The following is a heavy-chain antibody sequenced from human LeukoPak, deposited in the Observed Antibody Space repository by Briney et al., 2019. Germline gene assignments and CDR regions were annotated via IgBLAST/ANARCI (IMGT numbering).Heavy chain of an antibody. CDR3: AEEGIRYFDWSLPDY. V-gene: IGHV4-34*01. J-gene: IGHJ4*02. D-gene: IGHD3-9*01. Sequence: SDTLSLTCAVYGGSFSGYYWSWIRQPPGKGLEWNGEINHSGSTNYNPSLKSRVTISVDTSKNQFSLKLNSVTAADTALYFRAEEGIRYFDWSLPDYWGQGTLVTVSS. CDR1: GGSFSGYY. CDR2: INHSGST.